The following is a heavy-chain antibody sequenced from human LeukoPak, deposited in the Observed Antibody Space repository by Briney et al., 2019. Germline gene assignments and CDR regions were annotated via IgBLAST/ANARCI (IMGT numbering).Heavy chain of an antibody. CDR3: ARAYQRLGELSLPDY. V-gene: IGHV1-2*02. D-gene: IGHD3-16*02. CDR1: GYTFTGYY. Sequence: ASVKVSCKASGYTFTGYYMHWVRQAPGQGLEWMGWINPNSGGTNYAQKFQGRVTMTRDMSISTAYMELSRLRSDDTAVYYCARAYQRLGELSLPDYWGQGTLVTVSS. J-gene: IGHJ4*02. CDR2: INPNSGGT.